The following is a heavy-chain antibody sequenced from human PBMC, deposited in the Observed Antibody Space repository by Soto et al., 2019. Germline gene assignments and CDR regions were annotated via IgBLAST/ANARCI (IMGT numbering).Heavy chain of an antibody. Sequence: GGSLRLSCAASGFTFSDYYMSWIRQAPGKGLEWVSYISSSGSTIYYANSVKARFTISRDNAKKSLYLQMNSLRAEDTAVYYCARDFYADYGGVIPDAFDIWGQGTMVTVSS. D-gene: IGHD4-17*01. CDR1: GFTFSDYY. V-gene: IGHV3-11*01. CDR2: ISSSGSTI. J-gene: IGHJ3*02. CDR3: ARDFYADYGGVIPDAFDI.